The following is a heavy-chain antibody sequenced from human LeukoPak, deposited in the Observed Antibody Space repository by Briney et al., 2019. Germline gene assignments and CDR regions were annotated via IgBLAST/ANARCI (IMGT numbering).Heavy chain of an antibody. CDR2: ISGSAGST. D-gene: IGHD5-12*01. J-gene: IGHJ4*02. CDR3: AKYIPSSSGYDY. V-gene: IGHV3-23*01. Sequence: SGGSLRLSCAASGFTFSSQAMSWVRQAPGKGLEWVSVISGSAGSTYYADSVKGRFTSSRGNSKNTLYLQMNSLRAGDTAVYYCAKYIPSSSGYDYWGQGTLVTVSS. CDR1: GFTFSSQA.